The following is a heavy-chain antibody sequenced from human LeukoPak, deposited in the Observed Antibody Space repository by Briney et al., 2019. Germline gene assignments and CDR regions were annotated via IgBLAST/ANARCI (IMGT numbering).Heavy chain of an antibody. CDR3: AWGGGGYYYA. D-gene: IGHD3-22*01. V-gene: IGHV4-34*01. Sequence: KPSETLSLTCAVYGGSFSGYYWSWIRQPPGKGLEWIGEINHSGSTNYNPSLKSRVTISVDTSKNQFSLKLSSVTAADTAVYYCAWGGGGYYYAWGQGTLVTVSS. CDR2: INHSGST. J-gene: IGHJ5*02. CDR1: GGSFSGYY.